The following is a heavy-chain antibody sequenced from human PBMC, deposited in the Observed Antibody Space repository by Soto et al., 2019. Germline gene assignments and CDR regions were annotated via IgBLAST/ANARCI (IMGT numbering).Heavy chain of an antibody. CDR1: GFTFSNYA. Sequence: GGSLRLSCAASGFTFSNYAMHWVRQAPGKGLEWVAVISYDESHKYYADSVKGRFTISRDNSKNTLYLQMNSLRAEDTAVYYCDSFSNHLRFFVWGQGTLVTVS. D-gene: IGHD3-3*01. J-gene: IGHJ4*02. CDR3: DSFSNHLRFFV. CDR2: ISYDESHK. V-gene: IGHV3-30-3*01.